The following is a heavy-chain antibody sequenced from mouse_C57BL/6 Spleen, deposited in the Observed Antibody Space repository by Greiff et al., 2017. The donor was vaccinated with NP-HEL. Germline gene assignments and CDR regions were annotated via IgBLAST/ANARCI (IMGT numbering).Heavy chain of an antibody. CDR1: GYTFTSYW. CDR2: IDPSDSYT. D-gene: IGHD6-1*01. V-gene: IGHV1-50*01. Sequence: VQLQQSGAELVKPGASVKLSCKASGYTFTSYWMQWVKQRPGQGLEWIGEIDPSDSYTNYNQKFKGKATLTVDTSSSTAYMQLSSLTSEDSAVDDCAPLGGGFADWGQGTLVTVSA. CDR3: APLGGGFAD. J-gene: IGHJ3*01.